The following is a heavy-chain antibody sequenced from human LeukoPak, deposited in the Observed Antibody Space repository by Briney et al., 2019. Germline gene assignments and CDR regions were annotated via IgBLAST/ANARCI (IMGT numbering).Heavy chain of an antibody. CDR3: ARAGGRSWFDP. CDR2: MYPNIGNT. CDR1: GYTFTSYD. V-gene: IGHV1-8*01. J-gene: IGHJ5*02. Sequence: ASVKVSCKASGYTFTSYDINWVRQAPGQGREWMGWMYPNIGNTGYAQKFQGRVTMTRNNSISTAYMELSRLTSDDTAVYYCARAGGRSWFDPWGQGTLVTVSS.